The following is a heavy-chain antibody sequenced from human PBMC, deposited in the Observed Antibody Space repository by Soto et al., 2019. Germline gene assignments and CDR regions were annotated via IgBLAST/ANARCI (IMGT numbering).Heavy chain of an antibody. J-gene: IGHJ4*02. V-gene: IGHV3-30*18. CDR3: AKDGLRFLQWLSYFDY. D-gene: IGHD3-3*01. CDR2: ISYDGSNK. CDR1: GFTFNNYG. Sequence: QVQVVESGGGVVQPGRSLRLSCAASGFTFNNYGMHWVRQAPGKGLEWVAVISYDGSNKYYADSVKGRFTFSRDNSNNTLYLLMNSLRAEDTAVYYCAKDGLRFLQWLSYFDYWGQGTLVTVSS.